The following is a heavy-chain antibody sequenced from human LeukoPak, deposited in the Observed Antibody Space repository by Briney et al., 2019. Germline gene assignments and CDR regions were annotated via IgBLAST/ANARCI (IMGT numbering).Heavy chain of an antibody. CDR1: GGTFSNYA. J-gene: IGHJ3*02. D-gene: IGHD3-22*01. CDR2: IIPIFDTP. CDR3: ASQLFHLDSSGYSLDALDI. V-gene: IGHV1-69*05. Sequence: GASVKVSCKTPGGTFSNYAISWVRQAPGQGLEWMGVIIPIFDTPSYAQKWQGRVTITTDESTGTAYMELRSLRSEDTAVYYCASQLFHLDSSGYSLDALDIWGQGTMVTVSS.